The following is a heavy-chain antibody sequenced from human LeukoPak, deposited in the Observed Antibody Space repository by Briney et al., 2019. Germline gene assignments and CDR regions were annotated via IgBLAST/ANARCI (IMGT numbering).Heavy chain of an antibody. V-gene: IGHV3-48*03. CDR3: ARDDPRGCSGGSCYLDY. D-gene: IGHD2-15*01. Sequence: GGSLRLSCAASGFTLSSYGMNWVRQVPGKGLEWVSYISSSGNTIYYADSVKGRFTISRDSAKNSLHLQMNSLRAEDTAVYYCARDDPRGCSGGSCYLDYWGQGTLVTVSS. J-gene: IGHJ4*02. CDR1: GFTLSSYG. CDR2: ISSSGNTI.